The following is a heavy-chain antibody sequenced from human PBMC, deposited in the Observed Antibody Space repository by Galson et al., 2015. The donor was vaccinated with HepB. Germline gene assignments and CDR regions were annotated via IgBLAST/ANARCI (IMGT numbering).Heavy chain of an antibody. J-gene: IGHJ5*02. V-gene: IGHV4-59*01. D-gene: IGHD4-11*01. CDR2: IYYSGST. CDR3: ARTTVNTYRFDP. CDR1: GGSTSSYY. Sequence: ETLSLTCTVSGGSTSSYYWSWVRQPPGKGLEWIGYIYYSGSTKYNPSLKSRVTISMDTSRNQFSLRLSSVTAADTAVFYCARTTVNTYRFDPWGQGTLVTVSS.